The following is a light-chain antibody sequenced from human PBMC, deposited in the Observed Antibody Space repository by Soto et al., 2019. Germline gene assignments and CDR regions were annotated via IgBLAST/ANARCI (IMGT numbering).Light chain of an antibody. V-gene: IGKV1-5*01. CDR1: QTISRW. Sequence: IQLTQSPSSLSASVGDRVTITCRASQTISRWLAWYQQKPGKAPRLLIYTASTLESGVPSRFSASGSGTEFTLTISSLHPDDFATYYCQEYNNYWTFGQGTKVDNK. CDR2: TAS. J-gene: IGKJ1*01. CDR3: QEYNNYWT.